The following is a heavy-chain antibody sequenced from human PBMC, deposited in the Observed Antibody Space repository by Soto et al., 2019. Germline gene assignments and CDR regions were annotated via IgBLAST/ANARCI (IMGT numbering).Heavy chain of an antibody. J-gene: IGHJ4*01. CDR1: GFTFSSYG. CDR3: AQLYCSSTSCYP. D-gene: IGHD2-2*01. Sequence: QVQLVESGGGVVQPGRSLRLSCAASGFTFSSYGMHWVRQAPGKGLEWVAVISYDGGNKYYADSVKGRFTISRDNSKNTLYLQMNSLRAEDTAVYYCAQLYCSSTSCYPWDHGTLVTVSS. V-gene: IGHV3-30*18. CDR2: ISYDGGNK.